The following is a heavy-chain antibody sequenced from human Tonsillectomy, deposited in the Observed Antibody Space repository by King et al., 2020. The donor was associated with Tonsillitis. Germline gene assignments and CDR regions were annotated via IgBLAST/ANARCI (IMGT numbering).Heavy chain of an antibody. CDR1: GYSISSGYY. CDR3: ARVGGSYPRRGVARPFDY. CDR2: IYHSGST. V-gene: IGHV4-38-2*02. J-gene: IGHJ4*02. Sequence: VQLQESGPGLVKPPETLSLTCTVSGYSISSGYYWGWIRQPPGKGLEWIGSIYHSGSTYYNPSLKSRVTISVDTSKNQFSLKLSSVTAADTAVYYCARVGGSYPRRGVARPFDYWGQGTLVTVSS. D-gene: IGHD1-26*01.